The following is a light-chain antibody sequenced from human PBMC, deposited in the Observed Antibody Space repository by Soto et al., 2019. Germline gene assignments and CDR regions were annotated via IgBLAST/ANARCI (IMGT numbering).Light chain of an antibody. CDR2: LNSDGSH. J-gene: IGLJ3*02. Sequence: QLVLTQSPSASASLGASVKLTCTLSSGHSSYAIAWHQQQPEKGPRYLMKLNSDGSHSKGDGIPDRFSGSSSGAERYLTISILQSEDEADYYCQTWGTGIQLFGGGTKLTVL. CDR1: SGHSSYA. CDR3: QTWGTGIQL. V-gene: IGLV4-69*01.